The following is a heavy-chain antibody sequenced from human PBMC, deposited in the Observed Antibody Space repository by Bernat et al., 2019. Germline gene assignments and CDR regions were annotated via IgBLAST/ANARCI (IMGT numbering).Heavy chain of an antibody. CDR3: ATYHPFHY. Sequence: EVQLVDSGGGLVQPGGSLRLSRAASGFTFTSYWMSWVRQAPGKGLEWVATIKPDGSEKYYVDSVKGRFTISRDNAENSLYLQMNSLRAEDTAVYYCATYHPFHYWGQGTLVTVSS. D-gene: IGHD1-14*01. CDR1: GFTFTSYW. CDR2: IKPDGSEK. J-gene: IGHJ4*02. V-gene: IGHV3-7*03.